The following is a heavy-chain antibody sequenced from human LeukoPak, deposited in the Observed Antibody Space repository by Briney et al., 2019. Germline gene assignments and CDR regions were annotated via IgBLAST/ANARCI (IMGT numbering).Heavy chain of an antibody. V-gene: IGHV4-31*03. D-gene: IGHD6-19*01. CDR3: ARHWVQQWLKNPYYFDY. Sequence: SETLSLTCTVSGGSISSGGYYWSWIRQHPEKGLEWIGYIYYTGTTYYNPSLKSRVSISVDTSKNQFSLKLSSVTAADTAVYYCARHWVQQWLKNPYYFDYWGQGTLVTVSS. CDR2: IYYTGTT. CDR1: GGSISSGGYY. J-gene: IGHJ4*02.